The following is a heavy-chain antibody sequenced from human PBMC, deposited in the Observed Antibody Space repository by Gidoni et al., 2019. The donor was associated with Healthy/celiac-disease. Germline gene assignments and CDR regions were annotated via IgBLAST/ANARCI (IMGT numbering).Heavy chain of an antibody. CDR2: MSGSGGST. V-gene: IGHV3-23*01. CDR3: AKDQARGRFDY. J-gene: IGHJ4*02. CDR1: GFTFSSYA. D-gene: IGHD1-1*01. Sequence: EVQLLESGGGLVQPGGSLRVSCAAPGFTFSSYAMSWVRQAPGTGVEWVSAMSGSGGSTYYADSVKGRFTISRDNSKNTLYLQMNSLRAEDTAVYYCAKDQARGRFDYWGQGTLVTVSS.